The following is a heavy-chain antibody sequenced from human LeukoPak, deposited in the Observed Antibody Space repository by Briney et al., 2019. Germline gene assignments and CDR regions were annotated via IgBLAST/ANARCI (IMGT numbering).Heavy chain of an antibody. V-gene: IGHV4-30-4*01. D-gene: IGHD5-18*01. J-gene: IGHJ4*02. CDR3: AREMGRDTSFDY. CDR1: GGSISSGDYC. CDR2: IYYSGST. Sequence: SETLSLTCTVSGGSISSGDYCWSWIRQPPGKGLEWIGYIYYSGSTYYNPSLKSRVTISVDTSKNQFSLKLSSVTAADTAVYYCAREMGRDTSFDYWGQGTLVTVSS.